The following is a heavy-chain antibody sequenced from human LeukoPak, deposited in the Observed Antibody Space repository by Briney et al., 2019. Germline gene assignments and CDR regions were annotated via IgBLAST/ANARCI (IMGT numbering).Heavy chain of an antibody. Sequence: GRSLRLSCAASGFTFSSYAMHWVRQAPGKGLEWVAVISYDGSNKYYADSVKGRFTISRDNSKNTLYLQMNSLRAEDTAVYYCARVPSSSWEDWYYFDYWGQGTLVTVSS. J-gene: IGHJ4*02. V-gene: IGHV3-30*14. CDR3: ARVPSSSWEDWYYFDY. CDR1: GFTFSSYA. CDR2: ISYDGSNK. D-gene: IGHD1-26*01.